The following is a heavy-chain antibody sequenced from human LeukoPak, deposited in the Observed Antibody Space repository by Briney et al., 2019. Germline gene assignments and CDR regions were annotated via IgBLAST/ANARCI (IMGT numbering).Heavy chain of an antibody. CDR3: ARDRLEALYGSGSYGY. D-gene: IGHD3-10*01. CDR1: GFTFSSYS. V-gene: IGHV3-30*03. J-gene: IGHJ4*02. Sequence: GGSLRLSCAASGFTFSSYSMNWVRQAPGKGLEWVAVISYDGSNKYYADSVKGRFTISRDNSKNTLYLQMNSLRAEDTAVYYCARDRLEALYGSGSYGYWGQGTLVTVSS. CDR2: ISYDGSNK.